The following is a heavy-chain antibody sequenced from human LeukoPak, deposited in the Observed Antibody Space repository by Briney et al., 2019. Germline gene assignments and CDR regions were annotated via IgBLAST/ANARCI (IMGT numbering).Heavy chain of an antibody. CDR3: ARAITMVRGVIITNWFDP. CDR1: GVSISSGGYS. CDR2: IYHSGST. V-gene: IGHV4-30-2*01. D-gene: IGHD3-10*01. J-gene: IGHJ5*02. Sequence: SETLSLTCAVSGVSISSGGYSWSWIRQPPGKGLEWIGYIYHSGSTYYNPSLKSRVTISVDRSKNQFSLKLSSVTAADTAVYYCARAITMVRGVIITNWFDPWGQGTLVTVSS.